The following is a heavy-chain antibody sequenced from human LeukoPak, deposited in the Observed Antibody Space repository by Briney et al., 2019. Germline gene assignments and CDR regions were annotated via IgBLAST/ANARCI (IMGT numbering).Heavy chain of an antibody. V-gene: IGHV4-38-2*01. D-gene: IGHD3-3*01. CDR2: IYHSGST. J-gene: IGHJ6*03. CDR1: GYSISSGYY. Sequence: PSETLSLTCAVSGYSISSGYYWGWIRQPPGKGLEWIGSIYHSGSTYYNPSLKSRVTISVDTSKNQFSLKLSSVTAADTAVYYCARHGRDYDFWSGYSHPDYDYYMDVWGKGTTVTVSS. CDR3: ARHGRDYDFWSGYSHPDYDYYMDV.